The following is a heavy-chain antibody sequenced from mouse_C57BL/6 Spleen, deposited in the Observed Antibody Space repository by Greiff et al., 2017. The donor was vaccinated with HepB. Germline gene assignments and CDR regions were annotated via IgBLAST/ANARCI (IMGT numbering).Heavy chain of an antibody. V-gene: IGHV1-69*01. D-gene: IGHD3-2*02. Sequence: QVQLQQPGAELVMPGASVKLSCKASGYTFTSYWMHWVKQRPGQGLEWIGEIDPSDSYTNYNQKFKGKSTLTVDKSSSTAYMQLSSLTSEDSAVYYCARPAQTYAMDYWGQGTSVTVSS. CDR3: ARPAQTYAMDY. J-gene: IGHJ4*01. CDR1: GYTFTSYW. CDR2: IDPSDSYT.